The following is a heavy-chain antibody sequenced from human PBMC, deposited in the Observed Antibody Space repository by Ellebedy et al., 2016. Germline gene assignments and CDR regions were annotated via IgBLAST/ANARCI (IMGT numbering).Heavy chain of an antibody. CDR2: ISGAGGNS. V-gene: IGHV3-23*01. D-gene: IGHD2-21*01. Sequence: GESLKISXAASGFMFRNFFMSWVRQAPGKGPEWVSTISGAGGNSYFADSVRGRFTISRDNSANKLYLQMSDLRPEDTALYYCRQGHYSHYWGQGTPVTVSS. CDR3: RQGHYSHY. J-gene: IGHJ4*02. CDR1: GFMFRNFF.